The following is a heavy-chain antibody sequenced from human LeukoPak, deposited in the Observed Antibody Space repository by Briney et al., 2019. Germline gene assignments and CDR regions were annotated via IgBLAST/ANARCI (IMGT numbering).Heavy chain of an antibody. J-gene: IGHJ5*02. D-gene: IGHD3-22*01. Sequence: SETLSLTCTVSGGSISSSSYYWGWIRQPPGKGLEWIGSIYYSATTYYNPSLESRVSISVDTSNNQFSLKLSSVSAPDTAVYHCARSSGYLSAAWGQGILVTVSS. CDR2: IYYSATT. V-gene: IGHV4-39*01. CDR3: ARSSGYLSAA. CDR1: GGSISSSSYY.